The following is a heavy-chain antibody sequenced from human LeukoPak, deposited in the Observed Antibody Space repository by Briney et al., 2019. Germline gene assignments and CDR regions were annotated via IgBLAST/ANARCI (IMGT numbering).Heavy chain of an antibody. CDR2: INHSGST. J-gene: IGHJ4*02. CDR3: ARDPFNWSTAGGDY. D-gene: IGHD3-9*01. V-gene: IGHV4-34*01. CDR1: GGSFSGYY. Sequence: SETLSLTCAVYGGSFSGYYWSWIRQPPGKGLEWIGEINHSGSTNYNPSLKSRVTISVDTSKNQFSLKLSSVTAADTAVYYCARDPFNWSTAGGDYWGQGTLVTVSS.